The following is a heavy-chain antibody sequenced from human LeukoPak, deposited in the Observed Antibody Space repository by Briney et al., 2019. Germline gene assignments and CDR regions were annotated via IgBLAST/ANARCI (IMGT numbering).Heavy chain of an antibody. Sequence: SQTLSLTCAISGDSVSSNSAAWNWIRQSPSRGLEWLGRTYYRFKWYNDYAVSVKSRITINPDTSKNQFPLQRNSVTPEDTAVYYCARDLGSGSYNWFDPWGQGTLVTVSS. J-gene: IGHJ5*02. D-gene: IGHD1-26*01. CDR2: TYYRFKWYN. CDR3: ARDLGSGSYNWFDP. V-gene: IGHV6-1*01. CDR1: GDSVSSNSAA.